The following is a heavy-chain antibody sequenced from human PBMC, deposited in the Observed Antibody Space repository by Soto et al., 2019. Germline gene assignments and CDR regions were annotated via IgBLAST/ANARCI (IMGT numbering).Heavy chain of an antibody. CDR3: ARGYSSGWALFDY. J-gene: IGHJ4*02. D-gene: IGHD6-19*01. Sequence: SETLSLTCTVSGGSISGYYWSWIRQPPGKGLEWIGYIYYSGSTNYNPSLKSRVTISVDTSKNQFSLKLSSVTAADTAVYYCARGYSSGWALFDYWGQGTLVTVSS. V-gene: IGHV4-59*01. CDR1: GGSISGYY. CDR2: IYYSGST.